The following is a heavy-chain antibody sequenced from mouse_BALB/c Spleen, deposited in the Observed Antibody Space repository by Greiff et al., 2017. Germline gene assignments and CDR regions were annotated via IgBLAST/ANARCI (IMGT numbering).Heavy chain of an antibody. J-gene: IGHJ3*01. V-gene: IGHV5-12-1*01. CDR3: ARHYYGSLAY. CDR1: GFAFSSYD. CDR2: ISSGGGST. D-gene: IGHD1-1*01. Sequence: EVQLQESGGGLVKPGGSLKLSCAASGFAFSSYDMSWVRQTPEKRLEWVAYISSGGGSTYYPDTVKGRFTISRDNAKNTLYLQMSSLKSEDTAMYYCARHYYGSLAYWGQGTLVTVSA.